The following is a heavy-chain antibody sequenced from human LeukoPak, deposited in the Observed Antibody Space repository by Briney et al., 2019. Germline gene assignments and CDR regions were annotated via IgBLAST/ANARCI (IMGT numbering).Heavy chain of an antibody. V-gene: IGHV4-61*01. CDR1: GGSVSSISYY. CDR3: ARHYGP. D-gene: IGHD3-16*01. Sequence: SETLSLTCTVSGGSVSSISYYWSWIRQPPAKGLEWIGYIYHTGSSNYNPSLKSRVSMSVDTSKNQFSLKLNSVTAADTAVYYCARHYGPWGQGTLVTVSS. CDR2: IYHTGSS. J-gene: IGHJ5*02.